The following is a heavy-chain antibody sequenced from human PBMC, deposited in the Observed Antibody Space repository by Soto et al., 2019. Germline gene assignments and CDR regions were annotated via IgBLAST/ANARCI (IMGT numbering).Heavy chain of an antibody. V-gene: IGHV4-34*01. D-gene: IGHD6-19*01. Sequence: SETLSLTCTVSGGSISSGGYYWSWIRQHPGKGLEWIGEINHSGSTNYNPSLKSRVTISVDTSKNQFSLKLSSVTAADTAVYYCARGLFGIAVAVRLRWFDPWGQGTLVTVSS. CDR1: GGSISSGGYY. CDR2: INHSGST. CDR3: ARGLFGIAVAVRLRWFDP. J-gene: IGHJ5*02.